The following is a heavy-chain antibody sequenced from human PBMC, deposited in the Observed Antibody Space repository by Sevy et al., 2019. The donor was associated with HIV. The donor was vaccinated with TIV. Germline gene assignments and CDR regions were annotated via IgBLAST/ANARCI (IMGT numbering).Heavy chain of an antibody. V-gene: IGHV3-7*01. CDR2: IKQDMSEK. Sequence: GGSLRLSCAASGFTFSSYWMTWVRQAPGKGLEWVANIKQDMSEKYYADSVKGRFPISRDNARNSLYLQMESLRAEDTAVYYCKGAQQITMLVVIGGLYFDFWGQGTLVTVSS. CDR1: GFTFSSYW. J-gene: IGHJ4*02. D-gene: IGHD3-22*01. CDR3: KGAQQITMLVVIGGLYFDF.